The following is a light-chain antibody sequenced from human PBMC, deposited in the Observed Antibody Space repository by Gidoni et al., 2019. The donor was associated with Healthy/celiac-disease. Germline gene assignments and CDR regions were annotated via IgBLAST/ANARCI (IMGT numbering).Light chain of an antibody. V-gene: IGKV1-9*01. Sequence: DIQLTQSPSFPSASVGDRVTITCRASQGVSSYLAWYQQKPGKAPKLLIYAASTLQSGVPSRFSGSGSGTEFTLTISSLQPEDFATYYCQQLNSYPITFGQGTRLEIK. CDR1: QGVSSY. J-gene: IGKJ5*01. CDR3: QQLNSYPIT. CDR2: AAS.